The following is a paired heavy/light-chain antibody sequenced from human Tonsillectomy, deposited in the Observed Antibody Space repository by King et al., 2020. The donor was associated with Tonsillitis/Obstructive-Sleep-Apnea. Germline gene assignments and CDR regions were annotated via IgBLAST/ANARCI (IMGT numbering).Light chain of an antibody. CDR1: QSLVHTDGNTY. J-gene: IGKJ4*01. CDR2: KIS. Sequence: DIVMTQTPLSSPVTLGQSASISCRSSQSLVHTDGNTYLTWLHQRPGQPPRLLIYKISNRFSGVPDRFSGSGAGTDFTLKISRVEADDVGVYYCMQGTQFPLTFGGGTKVEIK. V-gene: IGKV2-24*01. CDR3: MQGTQFPLT.
Heavy chain of an antibody. J-gene: IGHJ3*02. V-gene: IGHV3-30*01. Sequence: QVQLVESGGGVVQPGTSLRLSCAASGFTFSHSAMHWVRQAPGRGLEWVALISYDGTYKYYPDSVKGRFTISRDNSKNTLYLQMNSLRTEDTAVYYCARGNNDGAFDIWGQGTMITVSS. CDR1: GFTFSHSA. CDR2: ISYDGTYK. CDR3: ARGNNDGAFDI. D-gene: IGHD1-1*01.